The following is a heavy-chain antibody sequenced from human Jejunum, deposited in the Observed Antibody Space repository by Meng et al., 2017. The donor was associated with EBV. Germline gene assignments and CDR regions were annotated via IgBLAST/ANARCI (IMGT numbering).Heavy chain of an antibody. D-gene: IGHD4-23*01. CDR3: AKSLFGGNTV. CDR1: GFSFSIYG. CDR2: ISGNSITT. V-gene: IGHV3-23*04. J-gene: IGHJ4*02. Sequence: EEQLVESWGGLVQPGGSLRLSCAASGFSFSIYGMSWVRQAPGKGLECVSGISGNSITTSYADSVKGRFTISRDNSKNTVFLQMNSLRAEDTAIYYCAKSLFGGNTVWGQGTLVTVSS.